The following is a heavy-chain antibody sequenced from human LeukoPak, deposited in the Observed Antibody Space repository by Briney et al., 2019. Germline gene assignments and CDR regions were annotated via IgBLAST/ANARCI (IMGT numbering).Heavy chain of an antibody. J-gene: IGHJ4*02. CDR1: GFTFSSYG. D-gene: IGHD3-22*01. CDR2: TSYDGTSQ. Sequence: GGSLRLSCAASGFTFSSYGMHWVRQAPGKGLEWVAGTSYDGTSQKYADSMKGRFTIFRDNSKSTLSLQMNSLRAEDTAMYYCARGAYYYEDWGQGTLVTVSS. CDR3: ARGAYYYED. V-gene: IGHV3-30*03.